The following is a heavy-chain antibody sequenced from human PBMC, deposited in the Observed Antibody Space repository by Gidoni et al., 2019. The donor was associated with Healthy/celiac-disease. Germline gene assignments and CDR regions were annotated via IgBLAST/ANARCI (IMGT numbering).Heavy chain of an antibody. CDR3: ARGPPVRYSSGWYDY. D-gene: IGHD6-19*01. CDR2: IGTGGDT. J-gene: IGHJ4*02. Sequence: EVQLVVSGGGLVQPGGSVRLSFAASGFTFSSYDMHWVRQATGKCLEWVSAIGTGGDTYYPVSVKGRFTISRENAKNSLYLQMNSLRAGDTAVYYCARGPPVRYSSGWYDYWVQGTLVTVSS. V-gene: IGHV3-13*01. CDR1: GFTFSSYD.